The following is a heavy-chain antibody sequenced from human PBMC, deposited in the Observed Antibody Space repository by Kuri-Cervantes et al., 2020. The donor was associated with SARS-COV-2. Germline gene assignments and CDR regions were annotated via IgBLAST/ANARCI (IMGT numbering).Heavy chain of an antibody. D-gene: IGHD3-3*01. CDR2: IWYDGSNK. Sequence: GESLKISCAASGFTFSDYYMNWVRQAPGKGLEWVAVIWYDGSNKYYADSVKGRFTISRDNSKNTLYLQMNSLRAEDTAVYYCARDVKRITIFGVVIAYGMDVWGQGTTVTDSS. CDR3: ARDVKRITIFGVVIAYGMDV. CDR1: GFTFSDYY. J-gene: IGHJ6*02. V-gene: IGHV3-33*08.